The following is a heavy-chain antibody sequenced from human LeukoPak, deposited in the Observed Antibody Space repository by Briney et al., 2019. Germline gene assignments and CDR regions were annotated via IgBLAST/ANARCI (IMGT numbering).Heavy chain of an antibody. Sequence: SETLSLTCAVYGGSFSGYYWSWIRQPPGKGLEWIGEINHSGSTNYNPSLKSRVTISVDTSKNQFSLKLSSVTAAGTAVYYCARGGWLQYGFDYWGQGTLVTVSS. V-gene: IGHV4-34*01. CDR3: ARGGWLQYGFDY. CDR2: INHSGST. D-gene: IGHD5-24*01. CDR1: GGSFSGYY. J-gene: IGHJ4*02.